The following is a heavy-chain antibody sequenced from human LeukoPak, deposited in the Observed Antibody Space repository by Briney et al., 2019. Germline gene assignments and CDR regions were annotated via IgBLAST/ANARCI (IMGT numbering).Heavy chain of an antibody. CDR1: GFTFSTYS. D-gene: IGHD6-13*01. CDR3: ERVTGSDSWYIHY. J-gene: IGHJ4*02. V-gene: IGHV3-48*02. Sequence: GGSLRLSCTASGFTFSTYSMNWVRQAPGRGLEWVSYISGSSSSSDGGAKQYADSVKGRFTISRDNDKNSLYLQMNSLRDEDTAVYYCERVTGSDSWYIHYWGQGTLVSVSS. CDR2: ISGSSSSSDGGAK.